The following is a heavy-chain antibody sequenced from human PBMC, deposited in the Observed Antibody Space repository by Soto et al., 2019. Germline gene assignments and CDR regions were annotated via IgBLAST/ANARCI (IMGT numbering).Heavy chain of an antibody. Sequence: ASVKVSCKASGYPFTTYHLHWVRQAPGQGLEWMGIVYVTGTGTRSAQKFQGRLTMTRDRSTSTVYMELSSLRSEDTAVYYCARPEGYGSGSYYFDSWGQGTLVTVS. CDR1: GYPFTTYH. V-gene: IGHV1-46*01. CDR3: ARPEGYGSGSYYFDS. J-gene: IGHJ4*02. D-gene: IGHD3-10*01. CDR2: VYVTGTGT.